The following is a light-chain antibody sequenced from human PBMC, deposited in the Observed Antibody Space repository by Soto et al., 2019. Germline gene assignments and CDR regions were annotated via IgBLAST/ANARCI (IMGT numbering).Light chain of an antibody. V-gene: IGKV3-15*01. CDR3: QQYNNWPPMIT. CDR1: HSVNSH. CDR2: DAS. J-gene: IGKJ5*01. Sequence: QGVSPGERVTLSFRTSHSVNSHVAWYQQKPGQAPRLLIYDASTRATGIPARFSGSGSGTEFTLTISSLQSEDFAVYYCQQYNNWPPMITFGQGTRLEI.